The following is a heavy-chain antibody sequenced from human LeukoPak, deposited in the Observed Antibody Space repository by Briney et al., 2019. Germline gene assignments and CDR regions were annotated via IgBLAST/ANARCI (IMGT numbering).Heavy chain of an antibody. D-gene: IGHD3-3*01. CDR2: IYTSGST. J-gene: IGHJ6*03. V-gene: IGHV4-4*07. CDR1: GGFISNYY. Sequence: SETLSLTCSVSGGFISNYYWSWIRQPPGKGLEWIGRIYTSGSTNYNPSLKSRVTMSVDTSKNQFSLKLSSVTAADTAVYYCARRGYDFGYYYYMDVWGKGTTVTVSS. CDR3: ARRGYDFGYYYYMDV.